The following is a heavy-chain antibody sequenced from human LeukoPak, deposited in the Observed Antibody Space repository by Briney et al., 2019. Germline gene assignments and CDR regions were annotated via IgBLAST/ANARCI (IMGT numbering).Heavy chain of an antibody. CDR2: IYTSGST. J-gene: IGHJ4*02. D-gene: IGHD3-16*01. CDR3: ARSAFVDYFDY. V-gene: IGHV4-61*02. CDR1: GASISIGTYY. Sequence: SETLSLTCTVSGASISIGTYYWSWIRQPAGKGLEWIGRIYTSGSTNYNPSLKSRVTISVDTSKNQFSLNLSSVTAADTAVYYCARSAFVDYFDYWGQGTLVTVSS.